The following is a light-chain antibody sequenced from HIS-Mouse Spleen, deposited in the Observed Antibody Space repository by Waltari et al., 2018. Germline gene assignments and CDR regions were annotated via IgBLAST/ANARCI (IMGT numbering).Light chain of an antibody. CDR3: YSTDSSGNHRV. CDR2: EDS. V-gene: IGLV3-10*01. J-gene: IGLJ2*01. Sequence: SYELTQPPSVLVSPGQTARITCSGDALPKKYAYWYQQKSGQAPVLVIYEDSKRPSGIPERFSGSSSGTMVTLTISGAQVEDEADYYCYSTDSSGNHRVFGGGTKLTVL. CDR1: ALPKKY.